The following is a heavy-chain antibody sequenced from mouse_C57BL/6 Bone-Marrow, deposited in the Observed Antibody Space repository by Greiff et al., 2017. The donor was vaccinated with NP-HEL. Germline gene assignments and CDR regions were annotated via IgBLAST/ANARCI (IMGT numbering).Heavy chain of an antibody. CDR3: ARRYYSNPFDY. V-gene: IGHV1-85*01. J-gene: IGHJ2*01. D-gene: IGHD2-5*01. CDR1: GYTFTSYD. CDR2: IYPRDGST. Sequence: VQLQQSGPELVKPGASVKLSCKASGYTFTSYDINWVKQRPGQGLEWIGWIYPRDGSTKYNEKFKGKATLTVDTSSSTSYMELHSLTSEDTAVYFCARRYYSNPFDYWGQGTTLTVSS.